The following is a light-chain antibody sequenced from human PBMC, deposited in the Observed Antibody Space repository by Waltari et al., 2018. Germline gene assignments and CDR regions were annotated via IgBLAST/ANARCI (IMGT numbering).Light chain of an antibody. CDR2: HAS. V-gene: IGKV3-15*01. CDR1: QSVNGD. J-gene: IGKJ4*01. CDR3: QQYNNWPPT. Sequence: EVVMTQSPATLSVSPGERATLSCRASQSVNGDLAWYQQRPGQAPRLLIHHASTRATGIPVRFSGSGSGTEFTLTISSLQSEDSAIYCCQQYNNWPPTFGGGTKVEIK.